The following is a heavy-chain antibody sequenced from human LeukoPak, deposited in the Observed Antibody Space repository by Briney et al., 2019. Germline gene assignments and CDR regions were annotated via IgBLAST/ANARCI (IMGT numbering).Heavy chain of an antibody. Sequence: ASVKVSCKASGYTFTSYGISWVRQAPGQGLEWMGWISAYNGNTNYAQKLQGRVTMTTDTSTSTAYMELRSLRSDDTAVYYCARINYGSGSYDAFDIWGQGTMVTVSS. CDR1: GYTFTSYG. CDR2: ISAYNGNT. V-gene: IGHV1-18*01. J-gene: IGHJ3*02. D-gene: IGHD3-10*01. CDR3: ARINYGSGSYDAFDI.